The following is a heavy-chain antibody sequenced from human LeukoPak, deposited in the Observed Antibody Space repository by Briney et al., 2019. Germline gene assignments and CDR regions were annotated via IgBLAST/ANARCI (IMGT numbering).Heavy chain of an antibody. V-gene: IGHV3-9*01. CDR1: GITFDDNA. CDR3: ATWDTALVWRNDHAFDI. Sequence: GGSLRLSCTASGITFDDNAMHWVRQAPGKGLKWVSGISWNSGTIGYADSVKGRFTISRDNAKNSLYLQMNSLRPEDTALYYCATWDTALVWRNDHAFDIWGQGTMVNVSS. D-gene: IGHD5-18*01. CDR2: ISWNSGTI. J-gene: IGHJ3*02.